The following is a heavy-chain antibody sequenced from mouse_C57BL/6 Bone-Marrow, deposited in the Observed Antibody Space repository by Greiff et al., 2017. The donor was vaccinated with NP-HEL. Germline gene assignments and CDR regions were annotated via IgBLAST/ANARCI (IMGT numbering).Heavy chain of an antibody. CDR1: GYSITSGYY. D-gene: IGHD2-3*01. J-gene: IGHJ3*01. CDR3: ARGWLLPPWFAY. CDR2: ISYDGSN. Sequence: DVKLQESGPGLVKPSQSLSLTCSVTGYSITSGYYWNWIRQFPGNKLEWMGYISYDGSNNYNPSLKNRISITRDTSKNQFFLKLNSVTTEDTATYYCARGWLLPPWFAYWGQGTLVTVSA. V-gene: IGHV3-6*01.